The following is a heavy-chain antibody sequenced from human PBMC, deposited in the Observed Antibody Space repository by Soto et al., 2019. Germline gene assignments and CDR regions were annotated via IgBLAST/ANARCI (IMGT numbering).Heavy chain of an antibody. CDR3: ATPDLTFRTYYYGMDV. CDR1: GGSISSSSYY. V-gene: IGHV4-39*01. CDR2: IYYSGST. Sequence: SETLSLTCTVSGGSISSSSYYWGWIRQPPGKGLEWIGSIYYSGSTYYNPSLKSRVTISVDTSKNQFSLKLSSVTAADTAVYYCATPDLTFRTYYYGMDVWGQGTTVTVSS. J-gene: IGHJ6*02.